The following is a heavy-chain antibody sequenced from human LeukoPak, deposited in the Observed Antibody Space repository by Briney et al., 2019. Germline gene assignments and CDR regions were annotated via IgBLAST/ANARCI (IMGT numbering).Heavy chain of an antibody. CDR3: ARERLYYYDGSPGAFDI. CDR2: IYHSGST. Sequence: PSETLSLTCAVSGGSISSGGYSWSWIRQPPGKGLEWIGYIYHSGSTYYNPSLKSRVTISVDRSKNQFSLKLSSVTAADTAVYYCARERLYYYDGSPGAFDIWGQGTMVTVSS. V-gene: IGHV4-30-2*01. CDR1: GGSISSGGYS. D-gene: IGHD3-22*01. J-gene: IGHJ3*02.